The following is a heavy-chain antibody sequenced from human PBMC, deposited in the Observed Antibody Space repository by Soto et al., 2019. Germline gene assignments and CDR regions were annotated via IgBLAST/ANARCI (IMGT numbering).Heavy chain of an antibody. CDR3: ARGRSRLPGDY. CDR1: GFTFSSYG. D-gene: IGHD1-26*01. V-gene: IGHV3-30*03. Sequence: HPGGSLRLSCAASGFTFSSYGMHWVRQAPGKGLEWVAVISYDGSNKYYADSVKGRFTISRDNSKNTLYLQMNSLRAEDTAVYYCARGRSRLPGDYWGQGTLVTVSS. J-gene: IGHJ4*02. CDR2: ISYDGSNK.